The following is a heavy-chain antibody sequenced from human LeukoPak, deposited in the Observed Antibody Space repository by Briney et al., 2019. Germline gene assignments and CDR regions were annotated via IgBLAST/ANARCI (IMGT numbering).Heavy chain of an antibody. J-gene: IGHJ5*02. CDR2: INHSGST. CDR3: ARSRRYYDILTGPGQSRWFDP. CDR1: GGSFSGYY. Sequence: SETLSPTCAVYGGSFSGYYWSWLRQPPGKGLEWIGEINHSGSTNYNPSLKSRVTISVDTSKNQFSLKLSSVTAADTAVYYCARSRRYYDILTGPGQSRWFDPWGQGTLVTVSS. V-gene: IGHV4-34*01. D-gene: IGHD3-9*01.